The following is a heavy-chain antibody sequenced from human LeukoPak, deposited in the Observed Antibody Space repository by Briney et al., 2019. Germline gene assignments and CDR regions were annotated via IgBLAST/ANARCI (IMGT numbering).Heavy chain of an antibody. J-gene: IGHJ6*03. D-gene: IGHD3-10*01. CDR2: INDSGST. CDR1: GGSFSRYY. CDR3: ARGVRGVTTNLYYYYYYMDV. V-gene: IGHV4-34*01. Sequence: SETLSLTCAVYGGSFSRYYWSWIRQSPGKGLEWIGEINDSGSTNYNPSLKSRVTILLDTSKNQFSLKLTSVTAADTAVYYCARGVRGVTTNLYYYYYYMDVWGKGTTVTVSS.